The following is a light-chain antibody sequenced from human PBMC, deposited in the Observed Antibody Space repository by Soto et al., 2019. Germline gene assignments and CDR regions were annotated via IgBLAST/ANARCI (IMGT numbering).Light chain of an antibody. CDR2: AAS. CDR3: QKYNSAHLT. CDR1: LPISNY. V-gene: IGKV1-27*01. Sequence: DIQMTQSPSSLSASVGVRDTITCRARLPISNYLAWYQQKPGKIPNLLIYAASTMQAGVPSRFSGSGSWTDFTLTISSLQPEAVAAYDCQKYNSAHLTFVGGTKVEIK. J-gene: IGKJ4*01.